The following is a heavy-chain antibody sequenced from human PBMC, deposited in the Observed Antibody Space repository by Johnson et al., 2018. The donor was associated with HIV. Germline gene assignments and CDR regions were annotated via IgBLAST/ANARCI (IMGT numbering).Heavy chain of an antibody. Sequence: VQLVESGGDLVQPGGSLRLSCAASGFTVSSNYMSWVRQAPGKGLEGVGRLRSNANTYATAYAASVKGRFTISRDNAKNSLYLQMNSLRAEDTAVYYCAKLVGASDAFDIWGQGTMVTVSS. CDR2: LRSNANTYAT. D-gene: IGHD1-26*01. CDR3: AKLVGASDAFDI. CDR1: GFTVSSNY. V-gene: IGHV3-72*01. J-gene: IGHJ3*02.